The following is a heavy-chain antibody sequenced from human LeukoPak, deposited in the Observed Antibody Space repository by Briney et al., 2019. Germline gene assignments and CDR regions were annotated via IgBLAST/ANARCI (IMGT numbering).Heavy chain of an antibody. CDR1: GFTFSSYG. V-gene: IGHV3-33*01. D-gene: IGHD3-22*01. Sequence: GGSLRLSCAASGFTFSSYGMHWVRQAPGKGLEWVAVIWYDGSNKYYADSVKGRFTISRDNSKNTLYLQMNSLRAEDTAVYYCARGPDYSDSSGFFDYWGQGTLVTVSS. J-gene: IGHJ4*02. CDR2: IWYDGSNK. CDR3: ARGPDYSDSSGFFDY.